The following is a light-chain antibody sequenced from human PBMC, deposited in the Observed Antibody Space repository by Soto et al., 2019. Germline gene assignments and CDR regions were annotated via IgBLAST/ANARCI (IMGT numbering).Light chain of an antibody. Sequence: DIRMTQSPSSLSAHVGDRVTITCRASQSISSYLNWYQQKPGKAPQVVIYDASSLQSGVPSRFSGSGSGTDFTLTISSLQPEDFATYYCQQCYTTSYTFGQGTKLEI. V-gene: IGKV1-39*01. CDR3: QQCYTTSYT. CDR2: DAS. CDR1: QSISSY. J-gene: IGKJ2*01.